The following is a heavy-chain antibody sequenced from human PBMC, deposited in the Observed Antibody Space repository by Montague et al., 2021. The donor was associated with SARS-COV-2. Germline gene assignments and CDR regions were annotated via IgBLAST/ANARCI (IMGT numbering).Heavy chain of an antibody. CDR3: AHRRPGSGSYYFDY. CDR1: GFSLSTSGVG. CDR2: IYWDDDK. D-gene: IGHD3-10*01. J-gene: IGHJ4*02. V-gene: IGHV2-5*02. Sequence: PALVKPTQTLTLTCTFSGFSLSTSGVGVGWIRQPPGRALEWLALIYWDDDKRYSPSLKSRLTITKDTSKNQVVLTMTNMDPVDTATYYCAHRRPGSGSYYFDYWGQGTLVTVTS.